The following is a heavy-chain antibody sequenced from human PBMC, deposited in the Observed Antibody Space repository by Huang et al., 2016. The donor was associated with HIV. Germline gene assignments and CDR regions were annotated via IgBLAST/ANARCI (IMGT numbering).Heavy chain of an antibody. D-gene: IGHD3-10*01. V-gene: IGHV7-4-1*02. Sequence: QVQLVQSGSELKKPGASVKLSCKASGYTFTSYAMSWVRHAPGQVREWMGRSNTYTGNPTYAQGFTGRFVFSLDTSVTTAYLQIISLKAEDTAVYYCAGEFRGSFDYCGQGTLVTVSS. CDR3: AGEFRGSFDY. CDR1: GYTFTSYA. J-gene: IGHJ4*02. CDR2: SNTYTGNP.